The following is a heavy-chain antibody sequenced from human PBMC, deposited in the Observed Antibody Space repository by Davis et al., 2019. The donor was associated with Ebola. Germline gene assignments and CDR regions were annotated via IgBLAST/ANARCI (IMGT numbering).Heavy chain of an antibody. D-gene: IGHD3-10*01. CDR2: LSPYNGNI. Sequence: ASVQVSCKASRYTFTRYCITWVRQAPGQGLAWMGWLSPYNGNIKYAQKFQGRVTLTTDTSTSTAYMELRNLRPEDTAVYYCARDTGMVTGYYEDVWGQGTTVTVSS. CDR3: ARDTGMVTGYYEDV. CDR1: RYTFTRYC. J-gene: IGHJ6*03. V-gene: IGHV1-18*01.